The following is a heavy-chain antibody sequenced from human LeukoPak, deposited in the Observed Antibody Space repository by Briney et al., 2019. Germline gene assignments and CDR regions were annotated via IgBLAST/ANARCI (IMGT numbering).Heavy chain of an antibody. J-gene: IGHJ4*02. D-gene: IGHD1-26*01. Sequence: LSLTCTVSGGSISSSCYYWGWIRQAPGKGLEWVSYISSSGSTIYYADSVKGRFTISRDNAKNSLYLQMNSLRAEDTAVYYCARHRWELLGPIDYWGQGTLVTVSS. CDR2: ISSSGSTI. CDR1: GGSISSSCYY. CDR3: ARHRWELLGPIDY. V-gene: IGHV3-11*01.